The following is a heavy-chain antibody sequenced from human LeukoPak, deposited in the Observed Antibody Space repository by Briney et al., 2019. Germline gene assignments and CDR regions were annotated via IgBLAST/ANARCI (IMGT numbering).Heavy chain of an antibody. V-gene: IGHV3-20*01. CDR1: GFIFDDYV. J-gene: IGHJ4*02. CDR3: ARDTYHSAWYPWYFDN. Sequence: GGSLRLSCAASGFIFDDYVMAWVRQAPGKGLEWVADINWNGGTTNYADSVQGRFTISRDNAKNFLYLQMNSLRAEDTAFYQCARDTYHSAWYPWYFDNWGPGTLVTVSS. D-gene: IGHD6-19*01. CDR2: INWNGGTT.